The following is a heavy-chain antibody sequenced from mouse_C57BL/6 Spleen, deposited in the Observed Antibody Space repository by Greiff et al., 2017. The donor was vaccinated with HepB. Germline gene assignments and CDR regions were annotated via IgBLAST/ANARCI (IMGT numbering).Heavy chain of an antibody. D-gene: IGHD2-1*01. Sequence: QVQLKQPGAELVKPGASVKLSCKASGYTFTSYWMHWVKQRPGQGLEWIGMIHPNSGSTNYNEKFKSKATLTVDKSSSTAYMQLSSLTSEDSAVYYWAGPNGKGVFANWGKGTRVTVFA. V-gene: IGHV1-64*01. J-gene: IGHJ3*01. CDR3: AGPNGKGVFAN. CDR2: IHPNSGST. CDR1: GYTFTSYW.